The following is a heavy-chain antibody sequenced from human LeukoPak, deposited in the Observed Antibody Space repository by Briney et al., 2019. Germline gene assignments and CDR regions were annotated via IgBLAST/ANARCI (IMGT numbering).Heavy chain of an antibody. D-gene: IGHD2-2*01. CDR2: IYYSGST. CDR1: GGSISSGDYY. CDR3: ARDSWDCSSTSCHRYYFDY. Sequence: SQTLSLTCTVSGGSISSGDYYWSWIRQPPGKALEWIVYIYYSGSTYYNPSLKSRVTILVYTSKNQFYLHLSSVTAADTAVYYCARDSWDCSSTSCHRYYFDYWGQGTLVTVSS. J-gene: IGHJ4*02. V-gene: IGHV4-30-4*08.